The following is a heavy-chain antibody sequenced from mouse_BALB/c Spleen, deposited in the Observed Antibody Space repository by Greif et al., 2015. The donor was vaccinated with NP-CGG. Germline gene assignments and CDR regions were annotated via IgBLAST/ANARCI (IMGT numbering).Heavy chain of an antibody. CDR1: GYTFTEYT. CDR3: ARGEITMWYYAMDY. Sequence: EVKLVESGPELVKPGASVKISCETSGYTFTEYTMHWVKQSHGKSLEWIGGINPNNGGTSYNQKFKGKATLTVDKSSSTAYMELRSLTSEDSAVYYCARGEITMWYYAMDYWGQGTSVTVSS. J-gene: IGHJ4*01. D-gene: IGHD2-4*01. V-gene: IGHV1-18*01. CDR2: INPNNGGT.